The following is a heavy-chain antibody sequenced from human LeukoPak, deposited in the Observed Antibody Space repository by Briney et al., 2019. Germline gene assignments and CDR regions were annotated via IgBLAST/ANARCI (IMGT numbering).Heavy chain of an antibody. J-gene: IGHJ4*02. V-gene: IGHV3-21*01. CDR3: ARRAGAYSHPYDY. CDR2: ISSSSSYI. D-gene: IGHD4/OR15-4a*01. CDR1: GLTVSRNY. Sequence: GGSLRLSCAASGLTVSRNYMNWVRQAPGKGLQWVSSISSSSSYIYYADSVKGRFTISRDNAKNSLYLQMNSLRAEDTAVYYCARRAGAYSHPYDYWGQGTLVTVSS.